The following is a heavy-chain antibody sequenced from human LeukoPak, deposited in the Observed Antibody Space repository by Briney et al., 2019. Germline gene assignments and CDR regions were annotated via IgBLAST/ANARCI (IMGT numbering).Heavy chain of an antibody. CDR1: GYTFTGYY. CDR2: ISAYNGNT. CDR3: ARDRSGSGYYYSGLFDY. D-gene: IGHD3-22*01. J-gene: IGHJ4*02. Sequence: ASVKVSCKASGYTFTGYYMHWVRQAPGQGLEWMGWISAYNGNTNYAQKLQGRVTMTTDTSTSTAYMELRSLRSDDTAVYYCARDRSGSGYYYSGLFDYWGQGTLVTVSS. V-gene: IGHV1-18*04.